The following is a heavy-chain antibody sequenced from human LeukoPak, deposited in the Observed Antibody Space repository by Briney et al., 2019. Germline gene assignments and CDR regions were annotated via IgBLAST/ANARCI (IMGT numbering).Heavy chain of an antibody. CDR2: IYYSGST. V-gene: IGHV4-30-4*08. CDR1: GGSISSGDYY. CDR3: ARVPRREPEWEPDAFDI. J-gene: IGHJ3*02. D-gene: IGHD1-26*01. Sequence: SPSQTLSLTCTVSGGSISSGDYYWSWIRQPPGKGLEWIGYIYYSGSTYYNPSLKRRVTISVDPSKNQFSLKLSSVTAADTAVYSCARVPRREPEWEPDAFDIWGEGTMVTVSS.